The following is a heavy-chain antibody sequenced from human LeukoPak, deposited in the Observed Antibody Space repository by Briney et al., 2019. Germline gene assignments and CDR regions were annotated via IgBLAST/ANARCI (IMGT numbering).Heavy chain of an antibody. V-gene: IGHV3-30*18. J-gene: IGHJ3*02. Sequence: GGSLRLSCAASGFTFSSYGIHWVRQAPGKGLEWVAVISYDGTNQYYADSVKGRFTISRDNSKNTLYLQMNSLRAEDTAVYYRAKDKGGGYGNDAFDIWGRGTMVTVSS. CDR3: AKDKGGGYGNDAFDI. CDR2: ISYDGTNQ. D-gene: IGHD3-16*01. CDR1: GFTFSSYG.